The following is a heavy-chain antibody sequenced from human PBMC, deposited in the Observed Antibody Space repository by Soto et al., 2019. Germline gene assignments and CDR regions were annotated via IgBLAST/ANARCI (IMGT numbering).Heavy chain of an antibody. D-gene: IGHD1-26*01. CDR2: IYPGDSDT. CDR1: GYSFTSYW. Sequence: PGESLKISCNGSGYSFTSYWICWVRQMPWKGLEWMGIIYPGDSDTRYSPSFQGQVTISADKSISTAYLQWSSLKASDTAMYYCARHKNSGSYGLYYYYGMDVWGQGTTVTVSS. J-gene: IGHJ6*02. CDR3: ARHKNSGSYGLYYYYGMDV. V-gene: IGHV5-51*01.